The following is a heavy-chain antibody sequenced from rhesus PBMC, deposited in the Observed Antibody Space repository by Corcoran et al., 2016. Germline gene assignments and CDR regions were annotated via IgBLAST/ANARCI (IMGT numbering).Heavy chain of an antibody. CDR2: INAGGGST. Sequence: EVQLVESGGGLVQPGGSLRLSCTGSGFTFSSYYMYWIRQAPGKGLQWVSAINAGGGSTWYTDSVKGRFNIYKENAKNTLYLKMNSLRAEDTAVYYCAKDRGIAAAFDYWGQGVLVTVSS. V-gene: IGHV3-22*01. D-gene: IGHD6-13*01. J-gene: IGHJ4*01. CDR3: AKDRGIAAAFDY. CDR1: GFTFSSYY.